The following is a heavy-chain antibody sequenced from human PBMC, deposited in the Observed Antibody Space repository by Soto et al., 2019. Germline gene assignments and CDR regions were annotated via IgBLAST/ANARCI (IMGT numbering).Heavy chain of an antibody. V-gene: IGHV3-21*06. Sequence: PGGSLRLSCEGSGFNFRNFNMIWVRQAPGKGLEWVSSVSGSSSYIYYADSVKGRFTVSRDNANNLVFLQMNGLRPEDTAMYYWARDLMGHYGPWGQGTMVTVSS. CDR3: ARDLMGHYGP. J-gene: IGHJ3*01. D-gene: IGHD4-17*01. CDR1: GFNFRNFN. CDR2: VSGSSSYI.